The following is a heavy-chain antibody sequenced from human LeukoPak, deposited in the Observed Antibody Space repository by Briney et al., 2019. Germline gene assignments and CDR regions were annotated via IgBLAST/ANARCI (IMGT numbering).Heavy chain of an antibody. Sequence: GGSLRLSCAASGFTVSSNYMSWVRQAPGKGLEWVSVIYSGGSTYYADSVKGRFTISRDNSKNTLYLQMNSLRAEDTAVYYCAKDRAGYYYDSSGYYYASEFDYWGQGTLVTVSS. J-gene: IGHJ4*02. D-gene: IGHD3-22*01. CDR2: IYSGGST. CDR3: AKDRAGYYYDSSGYYYASEFDY. V-gene: IGHV3-53*01. CDR1: GFTVSSNY.